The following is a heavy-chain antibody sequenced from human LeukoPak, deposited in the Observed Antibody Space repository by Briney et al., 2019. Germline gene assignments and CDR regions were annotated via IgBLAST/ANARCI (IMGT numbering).Heavy chain of an antibody. CDR2: ISGSGGST. Sequence: PGGSLRPSCAAPGFTFSSYAMSWVRQAPGKGLEWVSAISGSGGSTYYADSVKGRFTISRDNSKDTLYLQMNSLRAEDTAVYYCAKVSSPYDILTGYYTLDAFDIWGQGTMVTVSS. J-gene: IGHJ3*02. CDR3: AKVSSPYDILTGYYTLDAFDI. D-gene: IGHD3-9*01. CDR1: GFTFSSYA. V-gene: IGHV3-23*01.